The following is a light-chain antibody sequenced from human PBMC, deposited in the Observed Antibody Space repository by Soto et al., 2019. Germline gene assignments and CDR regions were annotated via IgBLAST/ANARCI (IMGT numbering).Light chain of an antibody. CDR3: CSYAGRSTWV. V-gene: IGLV2-23*02. Sequence: QSALTQPASVSGSPGQSITISCTGTSSDVGSYNFVSWYQQHPGKAPKVMIYEVNKRPSGVSNRFSGSKSGNTASLTISGLQAEDEADYYCCSYAGRSTWVFDGGTKVTVL. J-gene: IGLJ3*02. CDR2: EVN. CDR1: SSDVGSYNF.